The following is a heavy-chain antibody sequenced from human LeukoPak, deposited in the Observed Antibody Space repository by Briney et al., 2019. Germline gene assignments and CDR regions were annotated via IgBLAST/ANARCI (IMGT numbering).Heavy chain of an antibody. V-gene: IGHV1-46*01. D-gene: IGHD3-3*01. CDR2: INPSGGST. Sequence: ASVKVSCKASGYTFTSYYMHWVRQAPGQGLEWMGIINPSGGSTSYAQKFQGRVTTTRDMSTSTVYMELSSLRSEDTAVYYCARGDVLRFLEWAQRRDAFDIWGQGTMVTVSS. CDR1: GYTFTSYY. J-gene: IGHJ3*02. CDR3: ARGDVLRFLEWAQRRDAFDI.